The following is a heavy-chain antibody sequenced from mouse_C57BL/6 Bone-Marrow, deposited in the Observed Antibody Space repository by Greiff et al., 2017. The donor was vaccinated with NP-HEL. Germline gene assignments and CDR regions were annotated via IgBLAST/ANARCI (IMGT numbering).Heavy chain of an antibody. CDR3: ARVYDGYYDY. Sequence: EVQLVESGGSLVKPGGSLKLSCAASGFPFSCYGMHLVRPAPEKGLELVAYISSGSSTLYYADTVKGRFPISRDNAKNTLFLQMTSLRSEDTAMYYCARVYDGYYDYWGQGTTLTVSS. CDR2: ISSGSSTL. V-gene: IGHV5-17*01. D-gene: IGHD2-3*01. J-gene: IGHJ2*01. CDR1: GFPFSCYG.